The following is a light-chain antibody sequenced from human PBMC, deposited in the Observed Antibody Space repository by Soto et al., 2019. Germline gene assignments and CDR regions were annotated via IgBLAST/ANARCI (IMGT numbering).Light chain of an antibody. Sequence: DIQMTQSPSILSASVGDRVTITCRASQRISSWLAWYQQKPGKAPKLLIYDASGLESGVPSRFSGSGSGTEFTLTISSLQPDDFATYYCQQYDSYSWTFGQGTKV. CDR2: DAS. CDR3: QQYDSYSWT. CDR1: QRISSW. J-gene: IGKJ1*01. V-gene: IGKV1-5*01.